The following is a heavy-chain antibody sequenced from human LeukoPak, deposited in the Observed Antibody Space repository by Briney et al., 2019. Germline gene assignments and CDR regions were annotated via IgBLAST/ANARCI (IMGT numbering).Heavy chain of an antibody. V-gene: IGHV3-23*01. Sequence: GGSLRLSCAASGFTFSSYSMNWVRQTPGKGLEWVSVISANDFRAYYAGSVKGRFTISRDNSENTLNLQMYSLRAEDTAVYYCGKGKSESAYSSVDSWGQGTLVTVSS. CDR1: GFTFSSYS. D-gene: IGHD4-4*01. CDR2: ISANDFRA. CDR3: GKGKSESAYSSVDS. J-gene: IGHJ4*02.